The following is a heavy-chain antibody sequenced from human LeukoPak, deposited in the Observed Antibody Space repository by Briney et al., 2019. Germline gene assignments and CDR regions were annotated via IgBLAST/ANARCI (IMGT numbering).Heavy chain of an antibody. D-gene: IGHD3-22*01. CDR3: ARTSDYYDSSGYSAYFDY. CDR2: IYYSGNT. J-gene: IGHJ4*02. V-gene: IGHV4-30-4*07. Sequence: SETLSLTCAVSGASISSGDYSWSWIRQPRGKGLEWIAYIYYSGNTDYNPSLKSRVTISVDTSKNEFSLKLSSVTAADTAVYYCARTSDYYDSSGYSAYFDYWGQGTLVTVSS. CDR1: GASISSGDYS.